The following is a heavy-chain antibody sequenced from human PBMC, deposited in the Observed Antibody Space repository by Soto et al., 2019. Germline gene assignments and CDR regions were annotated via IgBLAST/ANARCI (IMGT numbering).Heavy chain of an antibody. CDR1: GFTFSNYG. CDR2: ILYDGSDK. V-gene: IGHV3-30*18. CDR3: AKDARGENFDH. Sequence: QVQLVESGGGVVQPGRSLRLSCAAYGFTFSNYGMHWIRQAPGRGLEWVALILYDGSDKDYADSLKGRFTISRDNSKNMLYLQMNSLRTEDTAVYYCAKDARGENFDHWGQGTLVTVTS. J-gene: IGHJ4*02.